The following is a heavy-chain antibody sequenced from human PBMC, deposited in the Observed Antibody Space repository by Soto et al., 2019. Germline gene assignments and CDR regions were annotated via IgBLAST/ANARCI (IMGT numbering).Heavy chain of an antibody. CDR3: AKDLTRQPAYWLDP. CDR1: GFSFTGYY. Sequence: ASVKVSCKASGFSFTGYYIHWLRQAPGQGLEWMGWINAHSGGTEYAQKFQGRVTLTRDTSISTAYMTLSSLRSDDTAIYYCAKDLTRQPAYWLDPWGQGPQVTVPS. D-gene: IGHD3-16*01. J-gene: IGHJ5*02. V-gene: IGHV1-2*02. CDR2: INAHSGGT.